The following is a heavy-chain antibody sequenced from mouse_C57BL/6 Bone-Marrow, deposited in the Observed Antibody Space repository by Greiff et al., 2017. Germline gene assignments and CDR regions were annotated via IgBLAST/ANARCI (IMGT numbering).Heavy chain of an antibody. V-gene: IGHV1-50*01. CDR2: IDPSDSYT. J-gene: IGHJ2*01. CDR3: ARTAQATFY. D-gene: IGHD3-2*02. CDR1: GYTFTSYW. Sequence: VQLQQPGAELVKPGASVKLSCKASGYTFTSYWMQWVKQRPGQGLEWIGEIDPSDSYTNYNQKFKGKATLTVDTSSSTAYMQLSSLTSEDSAVYYCARTAQATFYWGQGTTLTVSS.